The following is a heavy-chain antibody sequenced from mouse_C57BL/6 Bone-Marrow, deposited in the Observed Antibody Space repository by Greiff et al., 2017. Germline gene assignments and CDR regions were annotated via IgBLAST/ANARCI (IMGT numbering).Heavy chain of an antibody. D-gene: IGHD2-14*01. V-gene: IGHV5-9*01. Sequence: EVQLVESGGGLVKPGGSLKLSCAASGFTFSSYTMSWVRQTPEKRLEWVATISGGGGNTYYPDSVKGRFTISRDNAKNTLYLQMSSLRSEDTALYYCARREGTSRYFDYWGQGTTLTVSS. CDR3: ARREGTSRYFDY. CDR2: ISGGGGNT. CDR1: GFTFSSYT. J-gene: IGHJ2*01.